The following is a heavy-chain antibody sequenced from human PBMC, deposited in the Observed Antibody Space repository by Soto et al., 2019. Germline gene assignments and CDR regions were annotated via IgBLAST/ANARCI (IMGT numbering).Heavy chain of an antibody. Sequence: QVELVQSGAEVKEPGASVKVSCKASGYSFTDYYIHWLRQAPGQGLEWMGWINPHSGGTNYAQRFQGRVTMTGDTSVSTAYMELSGLRPDDTAVYYCARDNYNNLGYYSLRGSCDYWGQGALVTVSS. V-gene: IGHV1-2*02. CDR3: ARDNYNNLGYYSLRGSCDY. CDR2: INPHSGGT. J-gene: IGHJ4*02. CDR1: GYSFTDYY. D-gene: IGHD3-3*01.